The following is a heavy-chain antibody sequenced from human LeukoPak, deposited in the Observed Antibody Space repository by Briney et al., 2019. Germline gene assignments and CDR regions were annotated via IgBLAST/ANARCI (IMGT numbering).Heavy chain of an antibody. CDR2: MNPNSGNT. Sequence: ASVKVSCKASGYTSTSFDINWVRQATGQGLEWMGWMNPNSGNTGYAQKFQGRVTMTRNTSISTAYMELSSLRSEDTAVYYCARGRPISPLRWFDPWGQGTLVTVSS. J-gene: IGHJ5*02. CDR1: GYTSTSFD. CDR3: ARGRPISPLRWFDP. V-gene: IGHV1-8*01.